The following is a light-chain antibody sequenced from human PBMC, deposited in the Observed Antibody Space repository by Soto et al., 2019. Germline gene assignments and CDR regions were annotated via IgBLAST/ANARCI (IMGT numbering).Light chain of an antibody. J-gene: IGKJ5*01. CDR1: QSISSY. V-gene: IGKV1-39*01. Sequence: DIPMTQSPSSLSASVGDRVTITCRASQSISSYLNWYQQKPGKAPKLLIYAASSLHSGVPSRFSGSGSGTDFTLTISSLQPEDFATYYCQQSYSTSITFGQGTRLEIK. CDR2: AAS. CDR3: QQSYSTSIT.